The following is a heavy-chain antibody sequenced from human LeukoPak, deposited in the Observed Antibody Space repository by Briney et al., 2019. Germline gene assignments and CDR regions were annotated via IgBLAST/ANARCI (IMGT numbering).Heavy chain of an antibody. CDR3: ARRQQLVDY. CDR2: IYYSGST. J-gene: IGHJ4*02. D-gene: IGHD6-13*01. CDR1: GGSISSSSYY. V-gene: IGHV4-61*05. Sequence: SETLSLTCTVSGGSISSSSYYWGWIRQPPGKGLEWIGYIYYSGSTNYNPSLKSRVTISVDTSKNQFSLKLSSVTAADTAVYYCARRQQLVDYWGQGTLVTVSS.